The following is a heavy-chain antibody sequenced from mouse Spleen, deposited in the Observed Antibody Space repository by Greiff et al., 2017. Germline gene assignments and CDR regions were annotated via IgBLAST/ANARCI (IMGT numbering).Heavy chain of an antibody. Sequence: QVQLQQSGAELMKPGASVKLSCKATGYTFTGYWIEWVKQRPGHGLEWIGEILPGSGSTNYNEKFKGKATFTADTSSNTAYMQLSSLTTEDSAIYYCARWTYYDYDDGDYYAMDYWGQGTSVTVSS. CDR3: ARWTYYDYDDGDYYAMDY. CDR1: GYTFTGYW. D-gene: IGHD2-4*01. J-gene: IGHJ4*01. V-gene: IGHV1-9*01. CDR2: ILPGSGST.